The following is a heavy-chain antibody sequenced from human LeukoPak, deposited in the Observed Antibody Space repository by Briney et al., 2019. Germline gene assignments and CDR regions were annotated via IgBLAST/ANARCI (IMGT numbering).Heavy chain of an antibody. V-gene: IGHV3-9*01. CDR3: AKDRDYSSSGASVDY. D-gene: IGHD6-6*01. CDR2: ISWNSGSI. CDR1: GFIFDDYA. J-gene: IGHJ4*02. Sequence: GGSLRLSCAASGFIFDDYAMHWVRQAPGKGLEWFSGISWNSGSIGYADSVKGRFTISRDNAKNSLYLQMNSLRAEDTALYYCAKDRDYSSSGASVDYWGQGTLVTVSS.